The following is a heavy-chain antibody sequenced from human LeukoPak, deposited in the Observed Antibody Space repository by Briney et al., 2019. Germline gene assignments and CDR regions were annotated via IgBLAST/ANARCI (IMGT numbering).Heavy chain of an antibody. CDR3: ARELVLMVYASFDY. Sequence: PSETLSLTCTVSGGSISSSSYYWGWIRQPPGKGLEWIGSIYYSGSTYYNPSLKSRVTISVDTSKNQFSLKLSSVTAADTAVYYCARELVLMVYASFDYWGQGTLVTVSS. CDR1: GGSISSSSYY. CDR2: IYYSGST. D-gene: IGHD2-8*01. V-gene: IGHV4-39*07. J-gene: IGHJ4*02.